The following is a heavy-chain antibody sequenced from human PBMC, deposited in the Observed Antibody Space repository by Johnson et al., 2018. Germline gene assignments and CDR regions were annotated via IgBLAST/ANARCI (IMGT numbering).Heavy chain of an antibody. V-gene: IGHV3-23*04. CDR2: ISRNGDST. J-gene: IGHJ6*02. Sequence: VQLVESGGGLVQXGGSXRLXCAASGFTFGNYDMSWVRQAPGKGLEWVSGISRNGDSTYYTDPGKGRFNIPRDNYKSALYLEMNSLRAEETALYFCAKSEYCSYSDCPTWDFYFGMDVCGQGTTVTVS. CDR3: AKSEYCSYSDCPTWDFYFGMDV. D-gene: IGHD2-15*01. CDR1: GFTFGNYD.